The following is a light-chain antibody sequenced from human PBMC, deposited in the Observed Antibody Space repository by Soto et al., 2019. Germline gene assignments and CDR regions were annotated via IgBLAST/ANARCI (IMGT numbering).Light chain of an antibody. Sequence: EIVLTQSPGTLSLSPGERATLSCRASQSVSSSYLAWYQQKPGQAPRLLIYGASSRATGIPDRFSGSGSGTDFTLTISRLEPEAFAVYYCQQYGSSLITFGQGTRLDIK. J-gene: IGKJ5*01. CDR3: QQYGSSLIT. CDR2: GAS. CDR1: QSVSSSY. V-gene: IGKV3-20*01.